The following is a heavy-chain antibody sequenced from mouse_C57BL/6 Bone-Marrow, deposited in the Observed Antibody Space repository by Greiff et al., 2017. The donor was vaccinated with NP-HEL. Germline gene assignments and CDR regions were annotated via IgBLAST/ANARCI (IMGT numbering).Heavy chain of an antibody. CDR1: GYTFTSYT. Sequence: QVQLKESGAELARPGASVKMSCKASGYTFTSYTMHWVKQRPGQGLEWIGYINPSSGYTKYNQKFKDKATLTADKSSSTAYMQLSSLTSEDSAVYYCASHYYGSSYWYVDVWGTGTTVTVSS. CDR3: ASHYYGSSYWYVDV. D-gene: IGHD1-1*01. V-gene: IGHV1-4*01. CDR2: INPSSGYT. J-gene: IGHJ1*03.